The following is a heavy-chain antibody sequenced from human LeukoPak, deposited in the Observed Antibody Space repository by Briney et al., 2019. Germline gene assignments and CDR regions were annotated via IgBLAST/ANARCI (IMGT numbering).Heavy chain of an antibody. D-gene: IGHD1-1*01. Sequence: PSETLSLTCAVSGGSISSSNWWSWVRQPPGKGLEWIGEIYHSGSTNYNPSLKSRVTISVDKSKNQFSLKLSSVTAADTAVYYCARKSLTGYYYYMGVWGKGTTVTVSS. J-gene: IGHJ6*03. V-gene: IGHV4-4*02. CDR3: ARKSLTGYYYYMGV. CDR2: IYHSGST. CDR1: GGSISSSNW.